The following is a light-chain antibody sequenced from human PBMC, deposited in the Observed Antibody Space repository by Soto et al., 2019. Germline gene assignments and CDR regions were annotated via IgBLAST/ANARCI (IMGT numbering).Light chain of an antibody. V-gene: IGKV3-15*01. Sequence: EIVMTQSPVTLSVSPGERATLSCRASESVSGNLVWYQQKPGQAPRLLIYDTASRATAIPARFSGSGSGTEFTLTISSLQSEDFAVYYCQQYSQWPTFGQGTRLEIK. CDR3: QQYSQWPT. CDR1: ESVSGN. CDR2: DTA. J-gene: IGKJ5*01.